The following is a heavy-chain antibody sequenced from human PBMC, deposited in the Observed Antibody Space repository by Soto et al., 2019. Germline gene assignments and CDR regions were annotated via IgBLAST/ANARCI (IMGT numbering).Heavy chain of an antibody. CDR2: ISSTGSKT. CDR3: AREPKPFLTGYYDL. J-gene: IGHJ4*02. CDR1: GFSMSNHA. Sequence: EARLLESGGGLVQPGGSLRLSCVVSGFSMSNHALTWVRQAPGKGLEWVSSISSTGSKTYYVDSIKGRFTISRDNSKNTVFLQMNSLRPDDMAFYFCAREPKPFLTGYYDLWGQGTLVTVSS. D-gene: IGHD3-9*01. V-gene: IGHV3-23*01.